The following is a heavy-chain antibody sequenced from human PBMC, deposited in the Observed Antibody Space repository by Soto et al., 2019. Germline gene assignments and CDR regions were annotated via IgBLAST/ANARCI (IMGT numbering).Heavy chain of an antibody. J-gene: IGHJ6*02. Sequence: GGSLRLSCAASGFTFSDYYMSWIRQAPGKGLEWVSYISSSGSTIYYADSVKGRFTISRDNSKNTLYLQMNSLRAEDTAVYYCARDMVTTSGYYYYGMDVWGQGTTVTVSS. CDR1: GFTFSDYY. CDR2: ISSSGSTI. D-gene: IGHD4-17*01. CDR3: ARDMVTTSGYYYYGMDV. V-gene: IGHV3-11*01.